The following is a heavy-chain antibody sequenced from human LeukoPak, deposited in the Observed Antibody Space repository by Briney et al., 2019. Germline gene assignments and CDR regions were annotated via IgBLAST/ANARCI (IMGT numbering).Heavy chain of an antibody. CDR3: ARFQDFWSGYSDY. CDR1: GFTFSSYG. V-gene: IGHV3-30*03. Sequence: GGSLRLSCAASGFTFSSYGMHWVRQAPGKGLEWVAVISYDGSNKYYADSVRGRFTISRDNSKNTLYLQMNSLRAEDTAVYYCARFQDFWSGYSDYWGQGTLVTVSS. D-gene: IGHD3-3*01. J-gene: IGHJ4*02. CDR2: ISYDGSNK.